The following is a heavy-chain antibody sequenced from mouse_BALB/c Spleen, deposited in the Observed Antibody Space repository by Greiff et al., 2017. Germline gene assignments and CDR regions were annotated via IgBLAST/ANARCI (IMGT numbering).Heavy chain of an antibody. D-gene: IGHD2-4*01. J-gene: IGHJ1*01. CDR3: ARHTITTRWYFDV. Sequence: EVMLVESGGGLVKPGGSLKLSCAASGFAFSSYDMSWVRQTPEKRLEWVAYISSGGGSTYYPDTVKGRFTISRDNAKNTLYLQMSSLKSEDTAMYYCARHTITTRWYFDVWGAGTTVTVSS. CDR1: GFAFSSYD. V-gene: IGHV5-12-1*01. CDR2: ISSGGGST.